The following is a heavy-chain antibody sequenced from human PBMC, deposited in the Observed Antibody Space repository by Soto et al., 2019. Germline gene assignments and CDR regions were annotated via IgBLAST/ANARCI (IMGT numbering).Heavy chain of an antibody. D-gene: IGHD2-8*01. J-gene: IGHJ6*02. CDR1: GGTFSSYA. V-gene: IGHV1-69*01. CDR2: IIPIFGTA. CDR3: ARMLGYCTNGVCYRGGVAAAGRAASYYYAMDV. Sequence: QVQLVQSGAEVKKPGSSVKVSCKASGGTFSSYAITWVRQAPGQGLEWMGGIIPIFGTANYAQKFQGRVTITADESTSTAYMELSSLRSEDTAVYYCARMLGYCTNGVCYRGGVAAAGRAASYYYAMDVWGQGTTVTVSS.